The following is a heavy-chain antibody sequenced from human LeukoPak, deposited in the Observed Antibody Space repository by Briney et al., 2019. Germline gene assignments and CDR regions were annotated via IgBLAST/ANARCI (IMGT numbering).Heavy chain of an antibody. CDR2: ISYDGSNK. D-gene: IGHD6-13*01. V-gene: IGHV3-30*03. CDR1: GFTFSSYG. J-gene: IGHJ4*02. Sequence: GGSLRLSCAASGFTFSSYGMHWVRQAPGKGLEWVAVISYDGSNKYYADSVKGRFTISRDNSKNTLYLQMNSLRAEDTAVYYCARTQQLDLPYFDYWGQGTLVTVSS. CDR3: ARTQQLDLPYFDY.